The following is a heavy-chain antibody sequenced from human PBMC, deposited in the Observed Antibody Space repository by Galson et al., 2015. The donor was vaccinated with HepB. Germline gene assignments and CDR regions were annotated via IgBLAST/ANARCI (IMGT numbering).Heavy chain of an antibody. J-gene: IGHJ4*02. D-gene: IGHD5-18*01. V-gene: IGHV3-30*03. CDR3: ARGPGIQLWARYYFDY. CDR1: GFTFSSYG. CDR2: VSYEGSNK. Sequence: SLRLSCAASGFTFSSYGMHWVRQAPGNRLEWVAVVSYEGSNKYYPDSVKGRFTISRDNSKNTLYLQMNSLTADDTAVYYCARGPGIQLWARYYFDYWGQGTLVTVSS.